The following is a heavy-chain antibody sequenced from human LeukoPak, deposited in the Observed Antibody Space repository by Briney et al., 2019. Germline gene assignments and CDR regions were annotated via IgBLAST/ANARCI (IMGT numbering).Heavy chain of an antibody. Sequence: GGSLRLSCAASGFTFSSFVMSWVRQAPGKGLEWVSAITAGGGGTYYADSVKGRFTISRDNSKNTLSLQMNSLRAEDTAVYYCAKDSSSWFFVRIGFDPWGQGTLVTVSS. CDR2: ITAGGGGT. J-gene: IGHJ5*02. D-gene: IGHD6-13*01. CDR3: AKDSSSWFFVRIGFDP. CDR1: GFTFSSFV. V-gene: IGHV3-23*01.